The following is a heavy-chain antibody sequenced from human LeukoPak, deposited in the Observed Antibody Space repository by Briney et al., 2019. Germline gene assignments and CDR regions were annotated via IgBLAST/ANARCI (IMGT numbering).Heavy chain of an antibody. CDR2: ISGSGGST. Sequence: GGSLRLSCAASGFTFSSYAMSWVRQAPGKGLEGVSAISGSGGSTYYADSVKGRFTISRDNSKNKLYLQMNSLRAEDTAVYYCANGYDSSGYYFSLDYWGQGTLVTVSS. CDR1: GFTFSSYA. J-gene: IGHJ4*02. CDR3: ANGYDSSGYYFSLDY. D-gene: IGHD3-22*01. V-gene: IGHV3-23*01.